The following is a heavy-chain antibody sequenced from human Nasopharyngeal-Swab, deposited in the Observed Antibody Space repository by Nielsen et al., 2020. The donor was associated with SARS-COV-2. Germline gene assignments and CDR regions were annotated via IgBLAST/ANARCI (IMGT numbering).Heavy chain of an antibody. Sequence: GGSLRLSCVGSGFDLTKVWMSWIRQAPGKGPEWIARIKSNVDGGTTDYAAPVKGRITLSRDDSQNALILQMNSLKSEDTGVYYCNHFRGWGWFDPWGQGTLVTVSS. D-gene: IGHD3-10*01. CDR3: NHFRGWGWFDP. J-gene: IGHJ5*02. V-gene: IGHV3-15*05. CDR1: GFDLTKVW. CDR2: IKSNVDGGTT.